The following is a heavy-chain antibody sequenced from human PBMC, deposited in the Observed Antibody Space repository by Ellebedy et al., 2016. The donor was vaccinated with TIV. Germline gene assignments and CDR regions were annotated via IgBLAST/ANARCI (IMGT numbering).Heavy chain of an antibody. Sequence: GESLKISCAASGFTFSTSWMHWVRQASGKGLVWVSRTYSDGTYTHHADSVKGRFTISRDNSKNTLYLQMNSLRAEDTAVYYCAKQGYEDYWGQGTLVTVSS. J-gene: IGHJ4*02. CDR2: TYSDGTYT. D-gene: IGHD5-12*01. CDR3: AKQGYEDY. CDR1: GFTFSTSW. V-gene: IGHV3-74*01.